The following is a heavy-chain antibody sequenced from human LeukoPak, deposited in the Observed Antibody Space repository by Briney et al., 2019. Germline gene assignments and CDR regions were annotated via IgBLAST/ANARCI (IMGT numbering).Heavy chain of an antibody. D-gene: IGHD1-1*01. J-gene: IGHJ3*02. CDR3: ARDSSPDSATTYYDALDM. Sequence: GGSLRLSCAGSGFSFRRFWMTWVRQAPGRGLEWVANINGDGDGKRYADSVKDRFTIYRDNARSLVFLQIHSLRDEDTALYYCARDSSPDSATTYYDALDMWGQGTMVTVSS. CDR2: INGDGDGK. V-gene: IGHV3-7*01. CDR1: GFSFRRFW.